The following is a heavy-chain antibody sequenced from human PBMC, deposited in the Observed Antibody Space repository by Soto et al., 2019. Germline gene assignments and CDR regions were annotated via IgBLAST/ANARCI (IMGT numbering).Heavy chain of an antibody. D-gene: IGHD1-1*01. J-gene: IGHJ5*02. CDR3: ARDQLEGNWFDP. Sequence: SETLSLTCAVSGGSISSGGYSWNWIRQPLGRGLEWIGYIYHSGSTYYNPSLKSRVTISVDKSKNQFSLKLTSVTAADTAVYYCARDQLEGNWFDPWGQGTLVTVSS. CDR1: GGSISSGGYS. V-gene: IGHV4-30-2*01. CDR2: IYHSGST.